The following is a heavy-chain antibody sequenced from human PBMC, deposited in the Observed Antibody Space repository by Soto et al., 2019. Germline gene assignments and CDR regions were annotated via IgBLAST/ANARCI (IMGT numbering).Heavy chain of an antibody. D-gene: IGHD6-13*01. CDR3: ARSAAAPGAHIDN. V-gene: IGHV4-59*01. Sequence: SETLSLTCSVSGGSISGSYWSWIRQSPGKGLEWLGYVYYTGGTNYIPCLSILVSIAVEASNNELSLRLSSVTAADTAVYFCARSAAAPGAHIDNWGQGTQVTVSS. CDR1: GGSISGSY. CDR2: VYYTGGT. J-gene: IGHJ4*02.